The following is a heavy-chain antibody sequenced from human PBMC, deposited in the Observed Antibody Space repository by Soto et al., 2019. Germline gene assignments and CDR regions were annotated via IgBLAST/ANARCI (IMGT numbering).Heavy chain of an antibody. CDR2: IYYSGST. Sequence: SETLSLTCTVSGGSISSYYWSWIRQPPGKGLEWIGYIYYSGSTNYNPSLKSRVTISVDTSKNQFSLKLSSVAAADTAVYYCAIHFGARYSSGWYWFDSWGQGTLVTVSS. V-gene: IGHV4-59*01. J-gene: IGHJ5*01. D-gene: IGHD6-19*01. CDR3: AIHFGARYSSGWYWFDS. CDR1: GGSISSYY.